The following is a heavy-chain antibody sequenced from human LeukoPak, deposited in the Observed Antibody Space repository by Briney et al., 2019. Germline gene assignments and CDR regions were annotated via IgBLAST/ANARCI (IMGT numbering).Heavy chain of an antibody. Sequence: GGSLRLSCAASVFTFTNYIMSWVRQAPGKGLEWVSDISGSSSYIYYADSLKGRFTISRDNARNSLFLQMNSLRAEDTAVYFCARVFPISVGATRGCAFDIWGQGTMVAVSS. CDR1: VFTFTNYI. V-gene: IGHV3-21*01. D-gene: IGHD1-26*01. CDR3: ARVFPISVGATRGCAFDI. J-gene: IGHJ3*02. CDR2: ISGSSSYI.